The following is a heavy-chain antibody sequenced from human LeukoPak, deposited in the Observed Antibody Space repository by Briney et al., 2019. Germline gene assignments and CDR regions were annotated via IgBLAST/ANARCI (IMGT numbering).Heavy chain of an antibody. CDR3: AGSSPGYSSSWYDY. Sequence: PSETLSLTCTVSGGSISSYYWSWIRQPPGKGLEWIGYIYYSGSTNYNPSLKSRVTISVDTSKNQFSLKLSSVTAADTAVYYCAGSSPGYSSSWYDYWGQGTLVTVSS. CDR2: IYYSGST. D-gene: IGHD6-13*01. CDR1: GGSISSYY. V-gene: IGHV4-59*08. J-gene: IGHJ4*02.